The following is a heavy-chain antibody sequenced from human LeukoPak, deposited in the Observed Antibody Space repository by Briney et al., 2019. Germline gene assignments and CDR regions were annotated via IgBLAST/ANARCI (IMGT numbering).Heavy chain of an antibody. D-gene: IGHD4-17*01. V-gene: IGHV1-69*04. CDR3: ARTESTVTTTFDY. J-gene: IGHJ4*02. CDR1: GGTISSYA. Sequence: SVKVSCKASGGTISSYAISWVRQAPGQGLEWMGRIIPIIGIANYAQKFQGRVTITTDKSTSTVYMELSSLRSEDTAVYYCARTESTVTTTFDYWGQGTLVIVSS. CDR2: IIPIIGIA.